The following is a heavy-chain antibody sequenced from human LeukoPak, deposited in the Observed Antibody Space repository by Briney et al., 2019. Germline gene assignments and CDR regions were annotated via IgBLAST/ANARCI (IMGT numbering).Heavy chain of an antibody. Sequence: GGSLRLSCAVSGFTFSSYVMSWVRQAPGKGLEWVLGISGSGDTTYYADSVKGRFTTSRDNSKNTLYLQMNSLRVEDTAVYFCAKDSSGCSSASCYFHYWGQGTLVTASP. CDR3: AKDSSGCSSASCYFHY. J-gene: IGHJ4*02. D-gene: IGHD2-2*01. CDR2: ISGSGDTT. V-gene: IGHV3-23*01. CDR1: GFTFSSYV.